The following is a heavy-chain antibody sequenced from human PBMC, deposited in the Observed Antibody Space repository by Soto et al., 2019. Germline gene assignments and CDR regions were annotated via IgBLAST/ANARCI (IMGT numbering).Heavy chain of an antibody. D-gene: IGHD3-10*01. CDR2: IYYSGST. V-gene: IGHV4-39*01. CDR3: ARHYMVRGDHYYYYMDV. CDR1: GGSISSSSYY. Sequence: SDTLSLTCTVSGGSISSSSYYWGWIRQPPGKGLEWIGSIYYSGSTYYNPSLKSRVTISVDTSKNQFSLKLSSVTAADTAVYYCARHYMVRGDHYYYYMDVWGKGTTVTVSS. J-gene: IGHJ6*03.